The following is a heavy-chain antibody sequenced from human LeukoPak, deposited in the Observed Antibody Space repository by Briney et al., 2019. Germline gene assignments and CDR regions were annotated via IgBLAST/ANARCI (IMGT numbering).Heavy chain of an antibody. J-gene: IGHJ4*02. CDR1: GGSISRSSYY. CDR2: IYYSGST. CDR3: ARHGSIATGAFTY. V-gene: IGHV4-39*01. D-gene: IGHD6-6*01. Sequence: PSETLSLTCSVSGGSISRSSYYWGWTRQPPGKGLEWIGSIYYSGSTYYNPSLKSRVTISVDTSRNQFSLKLGSVTDADTAVYYCARHGSIATGAFTYWGQGTLVTVSS.